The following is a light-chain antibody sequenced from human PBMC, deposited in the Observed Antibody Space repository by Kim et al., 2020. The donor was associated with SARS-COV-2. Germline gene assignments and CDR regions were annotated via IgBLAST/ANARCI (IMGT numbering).Light chain of an antibody. V-gene: IGKV3-15*01. CDR2: GAS. CDR3: QQYNRWPPAYT. CDR1: QSVSTD. J-gene: IGKJ2*01. Sequence: EIVMTQSPATLSLSPGERATLSCRASQSVSTDLAWYQQKPGQAPGLLIYGASIRATSVPDRFSGSGSGTEFTLTINGLQSEDFAIYFCQQYNRWPPAYTFGQGTKLEI.